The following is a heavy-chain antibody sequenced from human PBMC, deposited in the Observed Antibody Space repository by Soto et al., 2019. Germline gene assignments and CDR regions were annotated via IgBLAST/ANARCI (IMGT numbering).Heavy chain of an antibody. Sequence: VASVKVSCKASGYTFTSYGVSWVRQAPGQGLEWMGWISAYNGNTNYAQKLQGRVTTTTDTSTSTAYMELRSLRSDDTAVYYCARGGSDDFWSGYYRAGYYGMDVWGQGTTVTVSS. CDR2: ISAYNGNT. J-gene: IGHJ6*02. CDR1: GYTFTSYG. V-gene: IGHV1-18*04. D-gene: IGHD3-3*01. CDR3: ARGGSDDFWSGYYRAGYYGMDV.